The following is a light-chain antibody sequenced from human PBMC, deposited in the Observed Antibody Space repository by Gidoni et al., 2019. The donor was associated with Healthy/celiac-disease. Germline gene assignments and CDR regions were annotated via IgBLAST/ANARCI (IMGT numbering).Light chain of an antibody. Sequence: DIQMTQSPSSLSASVGDRVTITCRASQGISNSLAWSQQKPGKAPKLLLYAASRLESGVPSRFSGSGSGTDYTLTISSLQPEDFATYYCQQYYSTPYFGGGTKVEIK. CDR2: AAS. J-gene: IGKJ4*01. CDR3: QQYYSTPY. V-gene: IGKV1-NL1*01. CDR1: QGISNS.